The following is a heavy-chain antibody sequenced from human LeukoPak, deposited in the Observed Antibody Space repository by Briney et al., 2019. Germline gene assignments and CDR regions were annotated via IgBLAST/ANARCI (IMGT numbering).Heavy chain of an antibody. Sequence: KPSETLSLTCAVYGGSFSGYYWSWIRQPPGKGLEWIGEINHSGSTNYNPSLKSRVTISVDTSKNQFSLKLSSVTAADTAVYYCARAPYCGGDCHQYYFDYWGQGTLVTVSS. J-gene: IGHJ4*02. V-gene: IGHV4-34*01. CDR2: INHSGST. D-gene: IGHD2-21*02. CDR1: GGSFSGYY. CDR3: ARAPYCGGDCHQYYFDY.